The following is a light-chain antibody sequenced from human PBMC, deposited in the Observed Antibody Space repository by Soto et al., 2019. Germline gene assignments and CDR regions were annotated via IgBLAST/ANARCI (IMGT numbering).Light chain of an antibody. J-gene: IGKJ5*01. CDR3: QQYGSSPIT. Sequence: DIVLTQSPGTLSLSPGERATLSCRASQSVSSCYLAWYQQKPGQAPRLLIYGASSRATGIPERFSGSGSGTEFTLTISRLEPDDFAVYYCQQYGSSPITFGQGTRLEIK. V-gene: IGKV3-20*01. CDR1: QSVSSCY. CDR2: GAS.